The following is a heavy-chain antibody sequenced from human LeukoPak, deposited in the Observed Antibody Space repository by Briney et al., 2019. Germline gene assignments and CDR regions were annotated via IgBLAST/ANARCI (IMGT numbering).Heavy chain of an antibody. J-gene: IGHJ6*02. D-gene: IGHD2-2*02. Sequence: ASVKVSCKASGYTFTSYYMHWVRQAPGQGLEWMGIMNPSGGSTSYAQKFQGRVTMTRDTSTSTVYMELSSLRSEDTAVYYCARDLVVVVPAAIASNYYYGMDVWGQGTTVTVSS. CDR2: MNPSGGST. V-gene: IGHV1-46*01. CDR1: GYTFTSYY. CDR3: ARDLVVVVPAAIASNYYYGMDV.